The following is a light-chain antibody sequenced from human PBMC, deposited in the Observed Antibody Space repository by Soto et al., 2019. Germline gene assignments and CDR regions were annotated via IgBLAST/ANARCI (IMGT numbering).Light chain of an antibody. CDR1: QSVSSNY. Sequence: EFVLTQSPGALSLSPGERATLSCRASQSVSSNYLAWYQQKSGQAPRLLIYGASTRATGIPDRFSGSGSGADFTLTISRLEPEDFAVYYCQQYGSSPRTFGQGTKVDIK. CDR3: QQYGSSPRT. CDR2: GAS. V-gene: IGKV3-20*01. J-gene: IGKJ1*01.